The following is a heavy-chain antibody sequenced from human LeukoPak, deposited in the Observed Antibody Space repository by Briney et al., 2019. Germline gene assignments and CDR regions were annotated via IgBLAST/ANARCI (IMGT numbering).Heavy chain of an antibody. D-gene: IGHD6-13*01. Sequence: TGGSLRLSCAASGFTFSSYWMSWVRQAPGKGLEWVANIKQDGSEKYYVDSVKGRFAISRDNAKNSLYLQMNSLRADDTAVYYCARSHFHIAAAGNYYYGMDVWGQGTTVTVSS. J-gene: IGHJ6*02. CDR3: ARSHFHIAAAGNYYYGMDV. V-gene: IGHV3-7*03. CDR2: IKQDGSEK. CDR1: GFTFSSYW.